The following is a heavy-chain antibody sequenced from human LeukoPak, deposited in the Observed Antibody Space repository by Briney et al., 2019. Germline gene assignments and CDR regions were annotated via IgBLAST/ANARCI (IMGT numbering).Heavy chain of an antibody. CDR1: GFTFSRHG. V-gene: IGHV3-23*01. CDR3: ARAKVVYGSTDY. D-gene: IGHD3-10*01. CDR2: ISGSGDTT. J-gene: IGHJ4*02. Sequence: GGSLRLSCAASGFTFSRHGMNWVRQAPGKGLEWVSGISGSGDTTYYADSVKGRFTISRDNAKNSLYLQMNSLRAEDTAVYYCARAKVVYGSTDYWGQGTLVTVSS.